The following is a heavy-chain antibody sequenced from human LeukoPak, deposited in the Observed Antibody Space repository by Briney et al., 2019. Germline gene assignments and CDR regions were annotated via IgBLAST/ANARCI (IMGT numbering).Heavy chain of an antibody. J-gene: IGHJ4*02. D-gene: IGHD3-22*01. CDR3: AGMYYYDSSGYYQYYFDY. V-gene: IGHV4-59*08. CDR2: IYYSGST. CDR1: GGSISSYY. Sequence: PSETLSLTCTVSGGSISSYYWSWIRQPPGKGLEWIGYIYYSGSTNYNPSLKSRVTISVDTSKNQFPLKLSSVTAADTAVYYCAGMYYYDSSGYYQYYFDYWGQGTLVTVSS.